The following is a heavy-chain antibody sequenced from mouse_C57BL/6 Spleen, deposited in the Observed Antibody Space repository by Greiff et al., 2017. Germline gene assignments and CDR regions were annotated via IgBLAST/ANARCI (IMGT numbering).Heavy chain of an antibody. CDR1: GFTFSSYA. J-gene: IGHJ2*01. V-gene: IGHV5-4*01. CDR3: ARDRWGLPLDY. CDR2: ISDGGSYT. Sequence: EVQLVESGGGLVKPGGSLKLSCAASGFTFSSYAMSWVRQTPEKRLEWVATISDGGSYTYYPDNVKGRFTISRDNAKNNLYLQMSHLKSEDTAMYYCARDRWGLPLDYWGQGTTLTVSS. D-gene: IGHD2-4*01.